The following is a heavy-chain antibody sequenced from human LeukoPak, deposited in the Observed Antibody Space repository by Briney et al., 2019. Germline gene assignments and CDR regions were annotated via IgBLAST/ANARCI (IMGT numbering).Heavy chain of an antibody. Sequence: GGSLRLSCAASRFTFSSYWMSWVRQAPGKGLEWVANIKQDGSEKYYVDSVKGRFTISRDNAKNSLYLQMNSLRAEDTAVYYCARDNYDILTGHNWFDPWGQGTLVTVSS. D-gene: IGHD3-9*01. CDR3: ARDNYDILTGHNWFDP. J-gene: IGHJ5*02. CDR2: IKQDGSEK. V-gene: IGHV3-7*01. CDR1: RFTFSSYW.